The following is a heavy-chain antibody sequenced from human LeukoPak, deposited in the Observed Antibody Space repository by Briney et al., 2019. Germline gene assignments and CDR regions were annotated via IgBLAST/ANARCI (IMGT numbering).Heavy chain of an antibody. CDR3: VRHARDSSFSQFDF. D-gene: IGHD3-22*01. CDR2: IKQDRSEI. J-gene: IGHJ4*02. V-gene: IGHV3-7*04. Sequence: GGSLRLSCAASGLTFSQYWMSWVRQAPGKGLQWVALIKQDRSEIQYVDSVKGRFTISRDNARDSLFLQMNSLSSEDSAVYSCVRHARDSSFSQFDFWGQGVLVTVSS. CDR1: GLTFSQYW.